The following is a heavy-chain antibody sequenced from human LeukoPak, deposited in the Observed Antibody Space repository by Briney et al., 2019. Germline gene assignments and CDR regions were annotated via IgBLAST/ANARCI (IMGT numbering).Heavy chain of an antibody. CDR2: ISWDGGST. Sequence: GGSLRLSCAASGFTFDDYAMHWVRQAPGKGLKWVSLISWDGGSTYYADSVKGRFTISRDNSKNSLYLQMNSLRAEDTALYYCAKDSGDIVATILDYWGQGTLVTVSS. V-gene: IGHV3-43D*03. J-gene: IGHJ4*02. CDR3: AKDSGDIVATILDY. CDR1: GFTFDDYA. D-gene: IGHD5-12*01.